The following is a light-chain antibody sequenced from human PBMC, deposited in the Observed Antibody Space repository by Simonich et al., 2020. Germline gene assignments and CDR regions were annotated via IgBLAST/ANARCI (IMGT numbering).Light chain of an antibody. CDR2: GNR. J-gene: IGLJ3*02. CDR3: QSYDSSLSGWV. Sequence: QSVLTQPPSVSGAPGQRVTISCTGSSSNIGAGYDVHWYPQLPGTAPKLLFYGNRNLPSGVPDRFSGSKSGTSASLAITGLQAEDEADYYCQSYDSSLSGWVFGGGTKLTVL. CDR1: SSNIGAGYD. V-gene: IGLV1-40*01.